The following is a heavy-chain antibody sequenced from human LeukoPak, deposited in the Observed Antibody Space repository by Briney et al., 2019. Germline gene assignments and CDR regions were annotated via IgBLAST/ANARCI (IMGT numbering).Heavy chain of an antibody. V-gene: IGHV3-21*01. CDR2: INSGSTYT. CDR1: GFTFSSYM. Sequence: GGSLRLSCAASGFTFSSYMMNWVRQAPGKGLEWVSSINSGSTYTYYTESVKGRFTVSRDNAKNSLFLQMNSLRAEDTAIYYCARSLTTLTYEGYWGQGALVTVSS. J-gene: IGHJ4*02. D-gene: IGHD1-1*01. CDR3: ARSLTTLTYEGY.